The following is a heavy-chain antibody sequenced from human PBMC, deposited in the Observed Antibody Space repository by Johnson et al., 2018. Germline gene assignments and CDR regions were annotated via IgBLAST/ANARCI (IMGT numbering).Heavy chain of an antibody. CDR3: ARDLPQPGATFGEGYGMDV. V-gene: IGHV3-74*03. CDR2: INHDGSS. D-gene: IGHD3-10*01. J-gene: IGHJ6*01. CDR1: GFTFSIYW. Sequence: VQLQESGGGTVQPGGSPRLSCAASGFTFSIYWMHWVRQVPGKGPVWLSRINHDGSSTYADSVRGRFTISRDNDKNTVYLQMTSLRAEDSAVYYCARDLPQPGATFGEGYGMDVWGQGTTVTVSS.